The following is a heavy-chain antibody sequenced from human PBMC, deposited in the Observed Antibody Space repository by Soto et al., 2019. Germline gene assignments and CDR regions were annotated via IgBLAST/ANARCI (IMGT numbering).Heavy chain of an antibody. Sequence: GGSLRLSCAVSGFTFSSNSMNWVRQAPGKGLEWVTCISSSSSYIDYADAVKGRFTISSDNAKNSLYLQMNSLRAADTAVYYCESYCSSTNYYFCDYWGQGTLVTVSS. D-gene: IGHD2-2*01. J-gene: IGHJ4*02. V-gene: IGHV3-21*01. CDR2: ISSSSSYI. CDR1: GFTFSSNS. CDR3: ESYCSSTNYYFCDY.